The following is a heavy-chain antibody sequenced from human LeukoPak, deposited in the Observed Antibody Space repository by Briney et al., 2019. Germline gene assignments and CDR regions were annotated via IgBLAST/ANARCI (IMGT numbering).Heavy chain of an antibody. CDR2: IYSGGST. J-gene: IGHJ4*02. Sequence: PGGSLRLSCAASGFTVSSNYMSWVRQAPGKGLEWVSVIYSGGSTYCADSVKGRFTISRDNSKNTLYLQMNSLRAEDTAVYYCARGLDDFWSGYYLDYWGQGTLVTVSS. V-gene: IGHV3-53*01. CDR3: ARGLDDFWSGYYLDY. D-gene: IGHD3-3*01. CDR1: GFTVSSNY.